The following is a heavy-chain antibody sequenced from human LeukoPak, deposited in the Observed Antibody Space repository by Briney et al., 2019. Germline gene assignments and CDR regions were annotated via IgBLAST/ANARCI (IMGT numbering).Heavy chain of an antibody. V-gene: IGHV1-2*02. CDR3: AKDLASYDSSGYSFDY. D-gene: IGHD3-22*01. Sequence: ASVKVSCKASGYTFTGYYMHWVRQAPGQGLEWMGWINPNSGGTNYAQKFQGRVTMTRDTSISTAYMELSSLRAEDTAVYYCAKDLASYDSSGYSFDYWGQGTLVTVSS. J-gene: IGHJ4*02. CDR1: GYTFTGYY. CDR2: INPNSGGT.